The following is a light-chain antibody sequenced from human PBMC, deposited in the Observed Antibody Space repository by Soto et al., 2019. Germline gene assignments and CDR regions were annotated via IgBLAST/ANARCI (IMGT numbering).Light chain of an antibody. J-gene: IGLJ3*02. V-gene: IGLV1-40*01. CDR2: DNN. Sequence: QAVVTQPPSVSGAPGQRVTISCSGSSSNIGTGYDVHWYQQLPGRAPKLLIFDNNNRPSGVPDRFSGSKSGTSASLAVTGIQAEDEADYYCQSYDNNLSGWVFGGGTKVTVL. CDR1: SSNIGTGYD. CDR3: QSYDNNLSGWV.